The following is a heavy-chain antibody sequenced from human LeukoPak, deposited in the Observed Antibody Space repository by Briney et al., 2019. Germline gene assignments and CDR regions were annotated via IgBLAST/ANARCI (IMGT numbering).Heavy chain of an antibody. Sequence: GGSLRLSCAASGFTLSNYDMNWVRQAPGKGLEWVSYISSSGSTKYYADAVKGRFTVSRDSAKNSLYLQMNTLRDEDTALYYCAREGDDFSLRPNYFDYWGQGTLVTVSS. CDR1: GFTLSNYD. J-gene: IGHJ4*02. CDR2: ISSSGSTK. V-gene: IGHV3-48*02. CDR3: AREGDDFSLRPNYFDY. D-gene: IGHD5-24*01.